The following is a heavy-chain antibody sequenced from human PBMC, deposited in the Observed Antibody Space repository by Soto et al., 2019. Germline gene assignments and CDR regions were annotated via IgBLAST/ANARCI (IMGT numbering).Heavy chain of an antibody. V-gene: IGHV3-23*01. CDR3: AKEGSWVFY. D-gene: IGHD2-15*01. CDR1: GFTFDDYT. CDR2: ISGSGGST. J-gene: IGHJ4*02. Sequence: GGSLRLSCAASGFTFDDYTMHWVRQAPGKGLEWVSAISGSGGSTYYADSVKGRFTISRDNSKNTLYLQMNSLRAEDTAVYYCAKEGSWVFYWGQGTLVTVSS.